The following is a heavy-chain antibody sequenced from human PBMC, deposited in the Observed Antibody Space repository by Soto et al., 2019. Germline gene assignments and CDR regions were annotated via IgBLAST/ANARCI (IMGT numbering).Heavy chain of an antibody. V-gene: IGHV3-21*01. D-gene: IGHD1-26*01. CDR1: GFTFSIYS. Sequence: GGSLRLSCAASGFTFSIYSMNWFRQAPGKGLEWVSSISSSSSYIYYADSVKGRFTISRDNAKNSLYLQMNSLRAEDTAVYYCARDGAYYGMDVWGQGTTVTVSS. CDR2: ISSSSSYI. J-gene: IGHJ6*02. CDR3: ARDGAYYGMDV.